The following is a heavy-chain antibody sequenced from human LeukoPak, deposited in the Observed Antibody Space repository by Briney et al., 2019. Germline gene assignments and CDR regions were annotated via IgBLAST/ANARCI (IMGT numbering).Heavy chain of an antibody. CDR1: GFTFTNYG. J-gene: IGHJ4*02. V-gene: IGHV3-30*02. Sequence: PGGSLRLSCAASGFTFTNYGMQWVRQAPGKGLEWVAFIRFDGNNKYYADSVKGRFTISRDNSKNTLYLQMNSLRAEDTAVYYCAREVSTLDYWGQGTLVTVSS. D-gene: IGHD1-14*01. CDR2: IRFDGNNK. CDR3: AREVSTLDY.